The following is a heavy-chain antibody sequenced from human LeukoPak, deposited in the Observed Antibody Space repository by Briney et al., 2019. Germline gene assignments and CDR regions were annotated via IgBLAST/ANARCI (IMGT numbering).Heavy chain of an antibody. J-gene: IGHJ2*01. Sequence: GGSLRLSCAASGLTLSNYWMHWVRQAPGKGLVWVSRMNSDGSSRTYGDSVKGRFTIFSDNAKNTLYLQMNSLRAEDTAAYYCAREIMVTREWYFDLWGRGTLVTVAS. V-gene: IGHV3-74*01. CDR2: MNSDGSSR. CDR3: AREIMVTREWYFDL. CDR1: GLTLSNYW. D-gene: IGHD2-21*02.